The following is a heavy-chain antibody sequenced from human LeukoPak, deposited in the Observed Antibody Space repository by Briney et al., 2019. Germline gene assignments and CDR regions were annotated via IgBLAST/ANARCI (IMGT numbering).Heavy chain of an antibody. V-gene: IGHV3-30*18. CDR2: ISYDGNTI. CDR3: AKDLSVVGAHDSFDV. D-gene: IGHD1-26*01. Sequence: GGSLRLSCAASGFSFSSYGMHWVRQAPGKGLEWLTVISYDGNTIYYADSVKGRFTISRDNSKNTLYLQMNSLRIEDTAVYYCAKDLSVVGAHDSFDVWGQGTMGTVSS. CDR1: GFSFSSYG. J-gene: IGHJ3*01.